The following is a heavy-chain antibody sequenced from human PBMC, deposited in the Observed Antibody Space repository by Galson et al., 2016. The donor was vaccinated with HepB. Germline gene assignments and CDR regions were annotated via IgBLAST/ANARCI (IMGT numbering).Heavy chain of an antibody. CDR1: GETFTDYG. CDR2: IVPIYGTT. J-gene: IGHJ4*02. CDR3: VRVRSRWGRLGPSDY. D-gene: IGHD6-13*01. V-gene: IGHV1-69*13. Sequence: SVKVSCKASGETFTDYGISWVRQSPEQGLEWMGGIVPIYGTTKHAQRFQGRVTISADEPTTTAYMELDSLTSDDTAIYFCVRVRSRWGRLGPSDYWGQGGLLVPVSS.